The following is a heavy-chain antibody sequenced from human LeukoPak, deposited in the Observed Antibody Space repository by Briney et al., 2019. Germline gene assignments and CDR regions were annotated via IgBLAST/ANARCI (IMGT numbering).Heavy chain of an antibody. Sequence: ASVKVSCKASGYTFTGYYMHWVRQAPGQGLEWMGWINPNSGGTNYAQKFQGRVTMTRDTSISTAYMELSRLRSDDTAVYYCARVSYYGSGSYWNYYYYMDVWGKGTTVTISS. D-gene: IGHD3-10*01. V-gene: IGHV1-2*02. CDR2: INPNSGGT. J-gene: IGHJ6*03. CDR3: ARVSYYGSGSYWNYYYYMDV. CDR1: GYTFTGYY.